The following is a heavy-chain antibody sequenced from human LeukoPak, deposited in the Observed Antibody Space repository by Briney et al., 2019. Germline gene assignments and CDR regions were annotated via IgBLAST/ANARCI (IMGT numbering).Heavy chain of an antibody. Sequence: SETLSLTCTVSGGSLSSHYWSWIRQPPGKGLEWIGYIYYSGTTNYNPSLKSRVTISVDTSKNQFSLKLSSVTAADTAVYYCARGVYLAEAQYGYWGQGTLVTVSS. V-gene: IGHV4-59*11. CDR2: IYYSGTT. CDR3: ARGVYLAEAQYGY. D-gene: IGHD6-13*01. J-gene: IGHJ4*02. CDR1: GGSLSSHY.